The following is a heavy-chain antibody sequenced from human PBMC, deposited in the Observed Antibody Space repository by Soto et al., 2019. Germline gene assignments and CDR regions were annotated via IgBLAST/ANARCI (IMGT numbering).Heavy chain of an antibody. V-gene: IGHV4-59*08. CDR3: ARLVAVGAGWFDP. CDR1: SGSISSYY. CDR2: IYFSGST. D-gene: IGHD2-15*01. J-gene: IGHJ5*02. Sequence: LSLTCTVSSGSISSYYWSWMRQPPGKGLEWIGYIYFSGSTNYNPSLKSRVTISVDTSKKQFSLKLSSVTAADTAVYYCARLVAVGAGWFDPWGQGTLVTVSS.